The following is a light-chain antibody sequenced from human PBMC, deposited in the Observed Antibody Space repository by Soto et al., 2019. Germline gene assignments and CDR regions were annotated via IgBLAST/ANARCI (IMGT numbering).Light chain of an antibody. Sequence: DIQMTQSPSSLSACVGDRVAITCRASQTISDFLNWYQQKPGKAPNLLIYAASGLQSGVPSRFSASGSGTDFTLNITSLQPEDFATYFCQRSFSTPRTFGQGTTGDIK. CDR2: AAS. J-gene: IGKJ1*01. V-gene: IGKV1-39*01. CDR3: QRSFSTPRT. CDR1: QTISDF.